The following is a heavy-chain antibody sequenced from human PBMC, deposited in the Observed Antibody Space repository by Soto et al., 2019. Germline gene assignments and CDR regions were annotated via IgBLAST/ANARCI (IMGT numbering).Heavy chain of an antibody. Sequence: LRLSCAASGVTFSSYGMHWVRQAPGKGLEWVAVISYDGHNRYYADSVKGRFTISRDNSKKTLYLQMSSLRAEDTAVYYCAKVQVTGNYFDYWGQGTLVTVYS. V-gene: IGHV3-30*18. CDR1: GVTFSSYG. J-gene: IGHJ4*02. CDR3: AKVQVTGNYFDY. CDR2: ISYDGHNR. D-gene: IGHD6-19*01.